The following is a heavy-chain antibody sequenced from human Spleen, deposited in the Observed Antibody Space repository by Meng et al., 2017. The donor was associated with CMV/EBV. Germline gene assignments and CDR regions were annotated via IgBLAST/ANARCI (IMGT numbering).Heavy chain of an antibody. CDR1: GFTFRSYG. Sequence: GESLKISCAASGFTFRSYGMHWVRQAPGKGLEWVAVMWYDGSNKFYADSVKGRFTISRDNSKNTLYLQMNSLRAEDTAVYYCARRRVVDYWGQGTLVTVSS. CDR2: MWYDGSNK. J-gene: IGHJ4*02. D-gene: IGHD2-15*01. V-gene: IGHV3-33*01. CDR3: ARRRVVDY.